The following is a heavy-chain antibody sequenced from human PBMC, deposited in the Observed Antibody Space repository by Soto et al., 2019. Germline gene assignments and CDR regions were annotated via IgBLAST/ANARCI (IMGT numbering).Heavy chain of an antibody. CDR3: ARGGLRVPAAMRGP. Sequence: SGTLSPTRAVYGGAFSGYYWGWVPPPPGKGLEWIGEINHSGSTNYNPSLKSRVTISVDTSKNQFSLKLSSVTAADTAVYYCARGGLRVPAAMRGPWGQGTLVTVSS. J-gene: IGHJ5*02. D-gene: IGHD2-2*01. V-gene: IGHV4-34*01. CDR2: INHSGST. CDR1: GGAFSGYY.